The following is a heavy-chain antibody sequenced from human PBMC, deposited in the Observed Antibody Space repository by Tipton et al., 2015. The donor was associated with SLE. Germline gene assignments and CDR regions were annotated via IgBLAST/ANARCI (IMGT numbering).Heavy chain of an antibody. CDR1: GYSISSGYH. CDR2: IFHTGST. V-gene: IGHV4-38-2*02. D-gene: IGHD3-16*01. J-gene: IGHJ4*02. CDR3: ARGRGGIGD. Sequence: TLSLTCTVSGYSISSGYHWGWIRQPPGKGLEWIGSIFHTGSTNYNPSLKSRVTISIDKSKNQFSLKLDSVTAADTAVYFCARGRGGIGDWGQGTLVIVSS.